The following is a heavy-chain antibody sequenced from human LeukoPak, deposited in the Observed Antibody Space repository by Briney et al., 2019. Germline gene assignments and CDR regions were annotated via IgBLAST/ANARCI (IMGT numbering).Heavy chain of an antibody. J-gene: IGHJ4*02. CDR2: ISGSGSST. CDR1: GFTFSAYS. CDR3: AKGGNGYCTNGICSPRVVAAIDY. V-gene: IGHV3-23*01. D-gene: IGHD2-8*01. Sequence: GGSLRLSCAASGFTFSAYSMNWVRQAPGKGLEWVSGISGSGSSTHYADSVKGRFTISRDNSKNTLYLQMNSLRAEDTAVYYCAKGGNGYCTNGICSPRVVAAIDYWGQGTLVTVSS.